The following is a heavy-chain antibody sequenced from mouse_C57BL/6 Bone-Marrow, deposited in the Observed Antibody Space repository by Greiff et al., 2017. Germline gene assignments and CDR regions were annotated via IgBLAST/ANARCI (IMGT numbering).Heavy chain of an antibody. CDR3: TTPVYYYGSSYGGAMDY. D-gene: IGHD1-1*01. V-gene: IGHV14-4*01. CDR2: IDPENGDT. CDR1: GFNIKDDY. Sequence: VQLQQSGTVLARPGASVKMSCTASGFNIKDDYMHWVKQRPEQGLEWIGWIDPENGDTEYASKFQGKATITADTSSNTAYLQLSSLTSEDTAVYYCTTPVYYYGSSYGGAMDYWGQGTSVTVSS. J-gene: IGHJ4*01.